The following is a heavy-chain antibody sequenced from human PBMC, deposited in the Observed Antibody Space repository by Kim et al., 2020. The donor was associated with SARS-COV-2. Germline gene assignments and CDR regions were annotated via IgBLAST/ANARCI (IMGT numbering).Heavy chain of an antibody. J-gene: IGHJ5*02. Sequence: SETLSLTCTVSGGSISSSSYYWGWIRQPPGKGLEWIGSIYYSGSTYYNPSLKSRVTISVDTSKNQFSLKLSSVTAADTAVYYCAKSYDSRAAYNWFDPWGQGTLVTVSS. V-gene: IGHV4-39*01. D-gene: IGHD3-22*01. CDR3: AKSYDSRAAYNWFDP. CDR1: GGSISSSSYY. CDR2: IYYSGST.